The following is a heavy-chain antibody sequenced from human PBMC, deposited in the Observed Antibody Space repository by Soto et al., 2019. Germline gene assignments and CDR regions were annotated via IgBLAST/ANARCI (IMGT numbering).Heavy chain of an antibody. Sequence: SLTCTVSGGSISSYYWSWIRQPAGKGLEWIGRIYTSGSTNYNPSLKSRVTMSVDTSKNQFSLKLSSVTAADTAVYYCARSLMVRGDPYYYYGMDVWGQGTTVTVSS. CDR1: GGSISSYY. J-gene: IGHJ6*02. CDR2: IYTSGST. V-gene: IGHV4-4*07. D-gene: IGHD3-10*01. CDR3: ARSLMVRGDPYYYYGMDV.